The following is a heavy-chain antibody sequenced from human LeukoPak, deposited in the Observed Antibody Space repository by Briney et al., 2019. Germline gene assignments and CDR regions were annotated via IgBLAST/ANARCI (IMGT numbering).Heavy chain of an antibody. J-gene: IGHJ3*02. D-gene: IGHD3-10*01. Sequence: GESLKISCKGSGYSFTSYWIGWVRQMPGKGLEWMGIIYPGDSDTRYSPSFQGQVTISADKSISTAYLQWSSLKASDTAMYYCARSLLLWFGESATPYAFDTWGQGTMVTVSS. V-gene: IGHV5-51*01. CDR3: ARSLLLWFGESATPYAFDT. CDR1: GYSFTSYW. CDR2: IYPGDSDT.